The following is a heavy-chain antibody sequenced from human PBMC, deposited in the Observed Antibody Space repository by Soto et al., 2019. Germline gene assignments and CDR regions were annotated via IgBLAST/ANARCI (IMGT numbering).Heavy chain of an antibody. V-gene: IGHV4-34*01. CDR3: ARDRGSWFGGLLKGPFDY. CDR2: INHSGSA. Sequence: SETLSLTCAVYGESFSGYIWTWIRQTPGKGLQWIGQINHSGSASYNPSLKSRVTISVHTSNSQFSLELSSVTAADTALYYCARDRGSWFGGLLKGPFDYWGQGTLVTVSS. D-gene: IGHD3-10*01. CDR1: GESFSGYI. J-gene: IGHJ4*02.